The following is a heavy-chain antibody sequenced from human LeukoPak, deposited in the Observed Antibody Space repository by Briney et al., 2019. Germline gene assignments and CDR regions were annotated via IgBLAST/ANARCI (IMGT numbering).Heavy chain of an antibody. CDR3: ARLIVVVPAAIRRFDP. J-gene: IGHJ5*02. V-gene: IGHV4-38-2*02. Sequence: PPETLSLTCTVSGYSISSGYYWGWIRQPPGKGLEWIGSIYHSGSTYYNPSLKSRVTISVDTSKNQFPLKLSSVTAADTAVYYCARLIVVVPAAIRRFDPWGQGTLVTVSS. D-gene: IGHD2-2*02. CDR1: GYSISSGYY. CDR2: IYHSGST.